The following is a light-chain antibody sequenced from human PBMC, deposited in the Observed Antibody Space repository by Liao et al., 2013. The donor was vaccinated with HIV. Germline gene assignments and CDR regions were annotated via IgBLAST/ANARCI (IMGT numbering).Light chain of an antibody. CDR3: QVWDSSSDHLWV. J-gene: IGLJ3*02. V-gene: IGLV3-21*04. CDR1: NIGSKS. CDR2: YDS. Sequence: SYELTQPPSVSVAPGKTARITCGGNNIGSKSVHWYQQKPGQAPVVVMYYDSDRPSGIPVRFSGSKSGNTATLIISRVEAGDEADYYCQVWDSSSDHLWVFGGGTKLTVL.